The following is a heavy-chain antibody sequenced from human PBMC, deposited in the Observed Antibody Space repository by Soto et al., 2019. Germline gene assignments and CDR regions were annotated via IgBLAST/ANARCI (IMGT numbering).Heavy chain of an antibody. CDR3: AKDLIGGXYSGYDESYYYYYGMDV. CDR2: ISYDGSNK. V-gene: IGHV3-30*18. Sequence: GGSLRLSCAASGFTFSSYGRHWVRHAPGKGLEWVAGISYDGSNKYYADSVKGRFTISRDNSKNTLYLQMNSLRAEDRAVYYCAKDLIGGXYSGYDESYYYYYGMDVWGQGTTVTVSS. D-gene: IGHD5-12*01. CDR1: GFTFSSYG. J-gene: IGHJ6*02.